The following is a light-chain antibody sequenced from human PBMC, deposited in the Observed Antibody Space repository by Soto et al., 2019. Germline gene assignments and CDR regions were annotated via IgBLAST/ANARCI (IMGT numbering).Light chain of an antibody. CDR2: DAS. CDR1: QSVSNF. CDR3: QQRNNWPPYT. Sequence: EIVLTQSLATLSLSPGEGATLSCRASQSVSNFLAWYQQKPGQAPRLLIYDASNRATGIPARFSASGSGTDFTLTISSLEPEDFAVYYCQQRNNWPPYTFGQGTKLEIK. J-gene: IGKJ2*01. V-gene: IGKV3-11*01.